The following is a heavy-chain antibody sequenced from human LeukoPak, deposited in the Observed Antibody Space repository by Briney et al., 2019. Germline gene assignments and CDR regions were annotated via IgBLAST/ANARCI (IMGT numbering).Heavy chain of an antibody. V-gene: IGHV3-20*04. CDR1: GFTFDDYG. CDR2: INWNGGST. J-gene: IGHJ4*02. Sequence: GGSLRLSCAASGFTFDDYGMRWVRQAPGKGLEWVSGINWNGGSTGYADSVKGRFTISRDNAKNSLYLQMNSLRSEDTALYYCARARSTGYYVDDYWGQGTLVTVSS. D-gene: IGHD3-9*01. CDR3: ARARSTGYYVDDY.